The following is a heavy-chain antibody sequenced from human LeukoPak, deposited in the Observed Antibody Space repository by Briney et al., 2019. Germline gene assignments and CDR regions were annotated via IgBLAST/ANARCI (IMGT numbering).Heavy chain of an antibody. CDR2: IKQDGSER. V-gene: IGHV3-7*01. J-gene: IGHJ4*02. CDR3: ARGGKFYYDSSGYSEDF. Sequence: GSLRLSCAASGFTFSSYWMSWVRQAPGKGLEWVANIKQDGSERYYVDSVKGRFTISRDNAKNSQYLQMNSLRAEDTAVYYCARGGKFYYDSSGYSEDFWGQGTLVTVSS. CDR1: GFTFSSYW. D-gene: IGHD3-22*01.